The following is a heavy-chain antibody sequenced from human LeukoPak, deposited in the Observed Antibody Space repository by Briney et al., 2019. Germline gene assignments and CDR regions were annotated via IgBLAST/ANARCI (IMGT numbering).Heavy chain of an antibody. CDR2: ISAYNGNT. CDR1: GYTFTSYG. J-gene: IGHJ4*02. V-gene: IGHV1-18*01. Sequence: ASVKVSCKASGYTFTSYGISWVRQAPGQGLEWMGWISAYNGNTNYAQKLQGRVTMTTDTSTDTAYMELSSLRSEDTAVYYCASGPAAIISYFDYWGQGTLVTVSS. CDR3: ASGPAAIISYFDY. D-gene: IGHD2-2*01.